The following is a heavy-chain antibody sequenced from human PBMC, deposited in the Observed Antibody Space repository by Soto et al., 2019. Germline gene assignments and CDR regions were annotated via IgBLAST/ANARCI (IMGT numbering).Heavy chain of an antibody. CDR1: GFTFSSYA. D-gene: IGHD3-16*01. CDR2: ISGSGGST. V-gene: IGHV3-23*01. J-gene: IGHJ6*02. Sequence: EVQLLESGGGLVQPGGSLRLSCAASGFTFSSYAMSWVRQAPGKGLEWVSAISGSGGSTYYADSVKGRFTISRDNTKNTLYLQMNSLRAEDTAIYYCAKGKAYDLGGRDYGMDVWGQGTTVTVSS. CDR3: AKGKAYDLGGRDYGMDV.